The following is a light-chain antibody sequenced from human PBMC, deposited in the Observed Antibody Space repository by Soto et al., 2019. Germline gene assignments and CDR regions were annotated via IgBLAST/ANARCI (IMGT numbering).Light chain of an antibody. CDR2: SYD. CDR1: SSNLGDNA. Sequence: QSVLTQPPSASGTPGQRVTISCSTSSSNLGDNAVNWYQHVPGTAPKLLIYSYDQRPSGVPDRFSGSKSGTSASLAISGLQSEDDSDYYCAAWDASLDGYLFGTGPKVTVL. CDR3: AAWDASLDGYL. V-gene: IGLV1-44*01. J-gene: IGLJ1*01.